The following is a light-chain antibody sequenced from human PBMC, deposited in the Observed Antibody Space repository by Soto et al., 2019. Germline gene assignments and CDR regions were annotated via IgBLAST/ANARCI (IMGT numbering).Light chain of an antibody. CDR2: GAS. Sequence: EIVLTQSPGTLSLSPGERATLSCRASQTISSSFVAWYQQKPGQAPRLLIYGASSRATGIPDRLSGSGSGTDFTLTISRLEPEDFAVYYCQYYGSSPYTFGQGTKLEIK. CDR1: QTISSSF. CDR3: QYYGSSPYT. V-gene: IGKV3-20*01. J-gene: IGKJ2*01.